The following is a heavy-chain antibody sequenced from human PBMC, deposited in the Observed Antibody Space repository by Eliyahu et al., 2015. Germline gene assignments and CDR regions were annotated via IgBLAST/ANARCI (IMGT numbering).Heavy chain of an antibody. CDR1: GYTFTSYY. Sequence: QVQLVQSGAEVKKPGASVKVSCKASGYTFTSYYMHWVRQAPGQGLEWMGIINPSGGSTSYAQKFQGRVTMTRDTSTSTVYMELSSLRSEDTAVYYCARVAAPRYSSSQNWFDPWGQGTLVTVSS. CDR2: INPSGGST. CDR3: ARVAAPRYSSSQNWFDP. D-gene: IGHD6-13*01. V-gene: IGHV1-46*03. J-gene: IGHJ5*02.